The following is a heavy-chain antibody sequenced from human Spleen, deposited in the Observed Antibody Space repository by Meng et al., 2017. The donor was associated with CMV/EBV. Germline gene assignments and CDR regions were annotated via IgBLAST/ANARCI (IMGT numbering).Heavy chain of an antibody. CDR3: AKDRTASRYYGMDV. V-gene: IGHV3-9*01. Sequence: GESLKISCEASGFTFDDYVMHWVRQAPGKGLEWVSGISWNSGSIGYADSVEGRFTISRDNAKNSLYLQMNSLRVEDTALYYCAKDRTASRYYGMDVWGQGTTVTVSS. CDR2: ISWNSGSI. J-gene: IGHJ6*02. CDR1: GFTFDDYV.